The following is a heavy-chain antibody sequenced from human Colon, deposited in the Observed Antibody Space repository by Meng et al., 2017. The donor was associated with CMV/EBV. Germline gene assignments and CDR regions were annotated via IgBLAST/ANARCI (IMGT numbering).Heavy chain of an antibody. D-gene: IGHD3/OR15-3a*01. Sequence: GSLRLSCTVSTDSLRDHYWSWIRQPPGKGLEWMGYVYYSGSTKFNPSLKSRVTISIDTSKNQFSLKLSSVTAADTAVYYCARDNYDLWSGYFTDWGQGMLVTVSS. CDR2: VYYSGST. CDR3: ARDNYDLWSGYFTD. J-gene: IGHJ4*02. V-gene: IGHV4-59*11. CDR1: TDSLRDHY.